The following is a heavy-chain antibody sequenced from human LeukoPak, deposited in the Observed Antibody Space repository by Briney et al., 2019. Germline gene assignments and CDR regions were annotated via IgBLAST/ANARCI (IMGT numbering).Heavy chain of an antibody. D-gene: IGHD2-2*01. Sequence: ASVKVSCKASGDTFTGYYMHWVRQAPGQGLECMGRINPNSGGTNYAQKFQGRVTMTRDTSISTAYMELSRLRSDDMAVYYCASWDIVVVPAATFDYWGQGTLVTVSS. CDR3: ASWDIVVVPAATFDY. J-gene: IGHJ4*02. CDR2: INPNSGGT. CDR1: GDTFTGYY. V-gene: IGHV1-2*06.